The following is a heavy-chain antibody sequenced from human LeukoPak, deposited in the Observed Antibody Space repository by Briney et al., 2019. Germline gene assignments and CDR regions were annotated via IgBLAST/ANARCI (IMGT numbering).Heavy chain of an antibody. Sequence: GGSLRLSCAASGFTFSSYGMHWVRQAPGKGLEWVAVIWYDGSNKYYADSVKGRFTISRDNSKNTLCLQMNSLRAEDTAVYYCAREGRDGYNYGYFDYWGQGTLVTVSS. J-gene: IGHJ4*02. CDR1: GFTFSSYG. V-gene: IGHV3-33*01. CDR2: IWYDGSNK. D-gene: IGHD5-24*01. CDR3: AREGRDGYNYGYFDY.